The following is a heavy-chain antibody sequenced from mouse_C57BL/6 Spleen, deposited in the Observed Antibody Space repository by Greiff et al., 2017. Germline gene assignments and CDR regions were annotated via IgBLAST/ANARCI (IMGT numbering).Heavy chain of an antibody. CDR2: IYPGSGST. D-gene: IGHD3-2*02. CDR1: GYTFTSYW. J-gene: IGHJ2*01. CDR3: ARDEDSSGPFDY. V-gene: IGHV1-55*01. Sequence: QVQLQQPGAELVKPGASVKMSCKASGYTFTSYWITWVKQRPGQGLEWIGDIYPGSGSTNYNEKFKSKATLTVDTSSSTAYMQLSSLTSEDSAVYYCARDEDSSGPFDYWGQGTTLTVSS.